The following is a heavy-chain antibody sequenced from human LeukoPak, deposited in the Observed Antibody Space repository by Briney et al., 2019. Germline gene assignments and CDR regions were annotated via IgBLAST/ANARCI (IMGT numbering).Heavy chain of an antibody. D-gene: IGHD1-1*01. CDR1: GASISSDY. CDR3: ARLGGTNWYNWFDP. Sequence: SETLSLTCTVSGASISSDYWSWIRQPAGTGLEWIGRVYPTGSTNFSPSLKNRVTMSIDTSKNQFSLNLSSVTAADTAVYYCARLGGTNWYNWFDPWGQGTLVTVSS. J-gene: IGHJ5*02. V-gene: IGHV4-4*07. CDR2: VYPTGST.